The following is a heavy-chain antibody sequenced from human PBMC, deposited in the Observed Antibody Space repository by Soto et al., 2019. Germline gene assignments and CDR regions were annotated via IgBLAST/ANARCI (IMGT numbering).Heavy chain of an antibody. CDR2: IWYDGSNK. D-gene: IGHD1-26*01. CDR3: ARGIVGATFDY. V-gene: IGHV3-33*01. J-gene: IGHJ4*02. Sequence: QVQLVESGGGVVQPGRSLRLSCAASGFTFSSYGMHWVRQAPGKGLEWVAVIWYDGSNKYYADSVKGRFTISRDNSKNTLYLQMNSLRAEDTAVYYCARGIVGATFDYWGQGTLVTVSS. CDR1: GFTFSSYG.